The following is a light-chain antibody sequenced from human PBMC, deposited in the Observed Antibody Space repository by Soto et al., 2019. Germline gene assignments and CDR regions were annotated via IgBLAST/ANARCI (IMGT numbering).Light chain of an antibody. Sequence: IQMTQSTSTVSASVGDRINISCRAARDIGDWLAWYQQRPGEAPKLLIYHASTLHSGVPPRFSGTRSGTIFTLTVSALQPEDFAAYYCQQGKTFPYTFGQGTLLEIK. CDR2: HAS. V-gene: IGKV1-12*01. CDR3: QQGKTFPYT. CDR1: RDIGDW. J-gene: IGKJ5*01.